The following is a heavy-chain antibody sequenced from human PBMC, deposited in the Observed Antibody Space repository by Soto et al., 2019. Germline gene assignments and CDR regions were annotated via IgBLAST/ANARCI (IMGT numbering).Heavy chain of an antibody. CDR2: IHYSGDI. J-gene: IGHJ4*02. V-gene: IGHV4-4*02. CDR1: VDSMTSSDW. Sequence: QVQLQESGPGLVKPSGTLSLTCAVSVDSMTSSDWWSWVRQAPGKGLEWIGEIHYSGDINYDPSLRSRVTISVDRSKNQFSLNLGSVTAADTAVYFCVCNGYYSLEYWGQGTLFIVSP. D-gene: IGHD3-22*01. CDR3: VCNGYYSLEY.